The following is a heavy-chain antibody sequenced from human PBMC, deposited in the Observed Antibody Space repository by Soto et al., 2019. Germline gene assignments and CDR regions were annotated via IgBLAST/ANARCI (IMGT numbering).Heavy chain of an antibody. CDR3: SRGTSIPASGDY. D-gene: IGHD6-6*01. CDR2: VSAYNGER. CDR1: GYTFTNYG. Sequence: QVQLVQSGAEVKNPGASVKVSCKASGYTFTNYGINWVRQAPGQGLEWLGWVSAYNGERRYAQRVQARVIMTTDTSTTTAYMELRSLRSDDTAVYYCSRGTSIPASGDYWGQGTLVTVSS. J-gene: IGHJ4*01. V-gene: IGHV1-18*01.